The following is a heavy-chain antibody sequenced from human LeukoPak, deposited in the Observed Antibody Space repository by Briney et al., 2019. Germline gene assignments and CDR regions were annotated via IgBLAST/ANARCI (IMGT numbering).Heavy chain of an antibody. CDR2: ISSSSSTI. CDR1: GFTFSSYS. J-gene: IGHJ4*02. CDR3: AREDVPDTAMVTAYYFDY. Sequence: GGSLRLSCAASGFTFSSYSMNWVRQAPGKGLEWVSYISSSSSTIYYADSVKGRFTISRDNAKNSLYLQMNSLRAEDTAVYYCAREDVPDTAMVTAYYFDYWGQGTLVTVSS. V-gene: IGHV3-48*04. D-gene: IGHD5-18*01.